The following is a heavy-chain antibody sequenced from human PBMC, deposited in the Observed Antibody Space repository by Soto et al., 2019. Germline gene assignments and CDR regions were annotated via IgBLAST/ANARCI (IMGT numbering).Heavy chain of an antibody. CDR1: GFTFTSSA. J-gene: IGHJ6*02. Sequence: SVKVSCKASGFTFTSSAVQWVRQARGQRLEWIGWIVVGSGNTNYAQKFQERVTITRDMSTSTAYMELSSLRSEDTAVYYCAADSSSSEYYYYGMDVWGQGNTVTVSS. D-gene: IGHD6-6*01. V-gene: IGHV1-58*01. CDR2: IVVGSGNT. CDR3: AADSSSSEYYYYGMDV.